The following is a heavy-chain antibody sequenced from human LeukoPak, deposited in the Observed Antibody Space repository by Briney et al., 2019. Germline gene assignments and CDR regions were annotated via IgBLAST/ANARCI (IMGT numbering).Heavy chain of an antibody. CDR1: GFTFNSYA. Sequence: RPGGSLRLSCAASGFTFNSYAIHWVRQAPGKGLEWVAVISYDGSNKYYAESVKGRFTISRDNFKNTLYLQLNSLRPDDTAVYYCARDQLAYSGYDTLFDYWGQGTLVTVSS. J-gene: IGHJ4*02. V-gene: IGHV3-30*04. CDR3: ARDQLAYSGYDTLFDY. CDR2: ISYDGSNK. D-gene: IGHD5-12*01.